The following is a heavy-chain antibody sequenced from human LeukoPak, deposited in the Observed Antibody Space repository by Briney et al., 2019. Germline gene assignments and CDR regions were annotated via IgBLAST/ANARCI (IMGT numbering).Heavy chain of an antibody. CDR2: IYHSGST. CDR1: GYSISSGYY. CDR3: AREGPRKYYDFWSGYDWFDP. V-gene: IGHV4-38-2*02. J-gene: IGHJ5*02. Sequence: SETLSLTCTVSGYSISSGYYWGWIRQPPGKGLEWIGSIYHSGSTYYNPSLKSRVTISVDTSKNQFSLKLSSVTAADTAVYCCAREGPRKYYDFWSGYDWFDPWGQGTLVTVSS. D-gene: IGHD3-3*01.